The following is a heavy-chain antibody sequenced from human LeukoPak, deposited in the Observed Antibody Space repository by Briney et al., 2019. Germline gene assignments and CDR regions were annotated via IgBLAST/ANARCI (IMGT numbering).Heavy chain of an antibody. CDR1: GFTFSSYA. D-gene: IGHD2-2*02. V-gene: IGHV3-23*01. CDR3: ARTAPAAIYWFDP. J-gene: IGHJ5*02. CDR2: ISGSGGST. Sequence: GGSLRLSCAASGFTFSSYAMTWVRQAPGKGLEWVSGISGSGGSTYYADSVKGRFTISRDNSKNTLYLQMSSLRAEDTAVYYCARTAPAAIYWFDPWGQETLVTVSS.